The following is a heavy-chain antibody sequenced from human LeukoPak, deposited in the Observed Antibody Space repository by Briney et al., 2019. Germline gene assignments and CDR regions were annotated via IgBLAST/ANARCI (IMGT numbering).Heavy chain of an antibody. Sequence: PSETLSLTCAVYGGSFSGYYWSWIRQPPGKGLEWIGEINHSGSTNYNPSLKSRVTISVDTSKNQFSLKLSSVTAADTAVYYCARGRIVVVPAAYFDYWGRGTLVTVSS. CDR3: ARGRIVVVPAAYFDY. CDR1: GGSFSGYY. CDR2: INHSGST. V-gene: IGHV4-34*01. D-gene: IGHD2-2*01. J-gene: IGHJ4*02.